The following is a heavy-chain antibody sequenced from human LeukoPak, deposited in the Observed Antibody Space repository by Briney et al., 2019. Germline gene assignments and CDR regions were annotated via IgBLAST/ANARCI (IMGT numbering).Heavy chain of an antibody. CDR2: IRYDGSNK. CDR3: AKKIGGGTEYFDY. V-gene: IGHV3-30*02. J-gene: IGHJ4*02. CDR1: GFTFSSYG. D-gene: IGHD2-8*02. Sequence: QPGGSLRLSCAASGFTFSSYGMHWVRQAPGKGLEWVAFIRYDGSNKYYADSVKGRFTISRDNSKNTLYLQMNSLRPEDTAVYYCAKKIGGGTEYFDYWGQGTLVTVSS.